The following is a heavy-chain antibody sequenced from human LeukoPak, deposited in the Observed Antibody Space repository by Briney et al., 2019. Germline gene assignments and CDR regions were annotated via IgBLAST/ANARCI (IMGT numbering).Heavy chain of an antibody. CDR1: GGTFTNYA. D-gene: IGHD3/OR15-3a*01. Sequence: SVKVSCKSSGGTFTNYALGWVRQAPGQGLEWMGRIVPTLSIANYAQKFQGRITISADKSTSTVYLELGSLRSEDTAVYYCASDFSTYHEEHSYYWGQGTLVTVSP. CDR3: ASDFSTYHEEHSYY. V-gene: IGHV1-69*04. CDR2: IVPTLSIA. J-gene: IGHJ4*02.